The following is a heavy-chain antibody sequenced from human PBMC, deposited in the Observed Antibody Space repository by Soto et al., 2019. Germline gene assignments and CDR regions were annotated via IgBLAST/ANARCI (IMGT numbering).Heavy chain of an antibody. J-gene: IGHJ4*02. CDR1: GGSISSYY. CDR3: AREVGALDY. Sequence: LSETLSLTCTVSGGSISSYYWSWIRQPPGKGLEWIGYIYYSGSTNYNPSLKSRVTISVDTSKNQFSLKLSSVTAADTAVYYCAREVGALDYWGQGTLVTVSS. D-gene: IGHD1-26*01. V-gene: IGHV4-59*01. CDR2: IYYSGST.